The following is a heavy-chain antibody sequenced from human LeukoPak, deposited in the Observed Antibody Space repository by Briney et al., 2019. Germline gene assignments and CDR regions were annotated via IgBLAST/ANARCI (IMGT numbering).Heavy chain of an antibody. V-gene: IGHV4-61*02. CDR3: ARTHDSSAYYFDY. CDR2: IYTSGST. J-gene: IGHJ4*02. Sequence: SQTLSLTCTVSGGSISSGSYYWSWIRQPAGKGLEWIGRIYTSGSTNYNPSLKGRVTISVDTSENQFSLKLSPVTAADTAVYYCARTHDSSAYYFDYWGQGTLVTVSS. CDR1: GGSISSGSYY. D-gene: IGHD3-16*01.